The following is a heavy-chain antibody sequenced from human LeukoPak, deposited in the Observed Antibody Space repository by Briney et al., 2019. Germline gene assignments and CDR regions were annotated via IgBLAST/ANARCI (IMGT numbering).Heavy chain of an antibody. CDR1: GYTFATYF. CDR3: ARERYYALYYYYYMDV. CDR2: IKPNSGVT. J-gene: IGHJ6*03. D-gene: IGHD3-10*01. V-gene: IGHV1-2*02. Sequence: GASVKVSCKTSGYTFATYFMHWVRQAPGQGLEWMGYIKPNSGVTNYAQKFRGRVTMTWDTSISTAYIELSGLTSDDTAIYYCARERYYALYYYYYMDVWGKGTTVTVSS.